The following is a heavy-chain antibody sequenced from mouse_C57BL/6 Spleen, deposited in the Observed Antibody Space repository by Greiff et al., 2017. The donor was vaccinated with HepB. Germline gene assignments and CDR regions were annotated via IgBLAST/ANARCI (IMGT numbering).Heavy chain of an antibody. J-gene: IGHJ2*01. Sequence: VKLVESGGGLVQPGGSLKLSCAASGFTFSDYYMYWVRQSPGKGLEWLGVIWSGGSTDYNAAFISRLSISKDNSKSQVFFKMNSLQADDTAIYYCARYKGGSSYYFDYWGQGTTLTVSS. V-gene: IGHV2-2*01. CDR3: ARYKGGSSYYFDY. CDR1: GFTFSDYY. CDR2: IWSGGST. D-gene: IGHD1-1*01.